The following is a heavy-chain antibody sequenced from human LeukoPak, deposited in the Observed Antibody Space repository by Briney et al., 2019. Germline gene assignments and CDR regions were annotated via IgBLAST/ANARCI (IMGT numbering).Heavy chain of an antibody. Sequence: RASVKVSCKASGYTFTSYGISWVRQAPGQGLEWMGWISAYNGNTNYAQKLQGRVTMTTDTSTSTAYMELRSLRSDDTAVYYCARDRSVEMATERVDYWGQGTLVTVSS. CDR3: ARDRSVEMATERVDY. J-gene: IGHJ4*02. CDR1: GYTFTSYG. D-gene: IGHD5-12*01. V-gene: IGHV1-18*01. CDR2: ISAYNGNT.